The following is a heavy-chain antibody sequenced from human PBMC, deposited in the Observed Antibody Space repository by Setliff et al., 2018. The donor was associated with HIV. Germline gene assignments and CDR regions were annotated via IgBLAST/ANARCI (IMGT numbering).Heavy chain of an antibody. J-gene: IGHJ4*02. CDR1: GDSVSSRSYY. V-gene: IGHV4-39*07. CDR3: ARSLLPSITVAGTIGY. CDR2: INHSGST. Sequence: ASETLSLTCSVSGDSVSSRSYYWGWIRQSPGKGLEWSGEINHSGSTNYNPSLKSRVTISVDTYKNQFSLKLSSVTAADTAVYYCARSLLPSITVAGTIGYWGQGSLVTVSS. D-gene: IGHD6-19*01.